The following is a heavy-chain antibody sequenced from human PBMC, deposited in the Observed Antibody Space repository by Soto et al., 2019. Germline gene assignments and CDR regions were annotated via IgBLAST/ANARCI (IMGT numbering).Heavy chain of an antibody. CDR1: GGTFSSYA. CDR2: IIPIFGTA. D-gene: IGHD2-15*01. Sequence: ASVKVSCKASGGTFSSYAISWVRQAPGQGLEWMGGIIPIFGTANYAQKFQGRVTITADESTSTAYMELSSLRSEDTAVYYCARDQGYCSGGSCSTYGMDVWGQGTTVTVSS. CDR3: ARDQGYCSGGSCSTYGMDV. J-gene: IGHJ6*02. V-gene: IGHV1-69*13.